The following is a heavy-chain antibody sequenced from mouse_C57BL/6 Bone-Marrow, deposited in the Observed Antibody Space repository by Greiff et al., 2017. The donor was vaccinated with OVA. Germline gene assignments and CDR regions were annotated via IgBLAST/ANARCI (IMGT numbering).Heavy chain of an antibody. Sequence: VQGVESGAELVKPGASVKLSCKASGYTFTEYTIHWVKQRSGQGLEWIGWFYPGSGSIKYNEKFKDKATLTADKSSSTVYMELSRLTSEDSAVYFCARHEDRGSLYYGKFYWYFDVWGTGTTVTVSS. CDR1: GYTFTEYT. CDR2: FYPGSGSI. CDR3: ARHEDRGSLYYGKFYWYFDV. D-gene: IGHD2-1*01. V-gene: IGHV1-62-2*01. J-gene: IGHJ1*03.